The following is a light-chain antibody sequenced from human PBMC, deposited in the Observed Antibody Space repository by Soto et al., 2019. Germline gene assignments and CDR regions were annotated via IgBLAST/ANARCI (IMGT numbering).Light chain of an antibody. V-gene: IGLV1-40*01. CDR3: QDYDRSLGGYG. CDR1: DSNIGARYD. Sequence: QAVLMRPPSVSGAPGQRVTISCIGIDSNIGARYDVHWYQQFPGSAPKLLIYDNNKRPSGVSDRFSGSKSGTSASLVITGLQADDEAEYYCQDYDRSLGGYGFGTGTKLTVL. CDR2: DNN. J-gene: IGLJ1*01.